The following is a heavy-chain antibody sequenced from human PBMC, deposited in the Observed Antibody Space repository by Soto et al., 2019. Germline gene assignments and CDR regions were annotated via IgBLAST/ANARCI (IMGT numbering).Heavy chain of an antibody. D-gene: IGHD1-26*01. Sequence: QFPLKESGPVLVTPTETLTLTCTVSGFSLSKARMGVSWIRQPPGKALEWLAHIVWNDERSYNTSLKSRLTTSRDASKSQVVLTLTHVAPVDTGTSFCARALREGFPISYFDSCGQGTLVNFSS. CDR1: GFSLSKARMG. CDR2: IVWNDER. V-gene: IGHV2-26*01. J-gene: IGHJ4*02. CDR3: ARALREGFPISYFDS.